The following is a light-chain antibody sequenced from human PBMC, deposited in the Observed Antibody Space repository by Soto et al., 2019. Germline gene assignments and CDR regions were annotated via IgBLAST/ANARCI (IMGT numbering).Light chain of an antibody. J-gene: IGLJ2*01. CDR2: DNN. CDR1: SSNIGNNY. CDR3: GTWDSSLSALV. V-gene: IGLV1-51*01. Sequence: QSVLTQPPSVSAAPGQKVTISCSGSSSNIGNNYVSWYQQLPGTAPKLLIYDNNKRPSGIPDRFSGSKSGTSATLGITGLQTGDEADYYCGTWDSSLSALVFG.